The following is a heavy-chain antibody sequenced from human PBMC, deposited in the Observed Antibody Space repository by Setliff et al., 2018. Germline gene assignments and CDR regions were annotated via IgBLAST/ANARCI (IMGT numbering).Heavy chain of an antibody. V-gene: IGHV4-59*01. Sequence: SETLSLTCIVSGGSISNYYWSWIRQPPGKGLEWIGYISYSGTTNYNPSLRSRVSMSVDTSEKQFSLKLSAVTAADTGVYYCVGVGQQVVLYAFDIWGHGTMVTVSS. D-gene: IGHD6-13*01. CDR2: ISYSGTT. CDR1: GGSISNYY. CDR3: VGVGQQVVLYAFDI. J-gene: IGHJ3*02.